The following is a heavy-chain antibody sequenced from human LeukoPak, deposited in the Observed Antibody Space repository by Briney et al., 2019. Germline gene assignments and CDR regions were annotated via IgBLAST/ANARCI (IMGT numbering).Heavy chain of an antibody. CDR1: GFTFSSYW. J-gene: IGHJ6*03. Sequence: GGSLRLSCAASGFTFSSYWMHWVRQAPGKGLVWVSRINSDGSSTNYADSVKGRFTISRDNAKNSLYLQMNSLRAEDTAVYYCATESGSYADYYYYMDVWGKGTTVTVSS. V-gene: IGHV3-74*01. CDR3: ATESGSYADYYYYMDV. CDR2: INSDGSST. D-gene: IGHD1-26*01.